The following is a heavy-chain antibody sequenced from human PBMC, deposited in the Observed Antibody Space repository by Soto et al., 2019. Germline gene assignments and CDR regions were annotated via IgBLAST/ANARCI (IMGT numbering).Heavy chain of an antibody. CDR1: GYTFTGYY. Sequence: ASVKVSCKASGYTFTGYYMHWVRQAPGQGLEWMGWINPNSGGTNYAQKFQGWVTMTRDTSISTAYMELSRLRSDDTAVYYCAREEARITLVRGVIRYYYVMDVPGQGTTVT. CDR2: INPNSGGT. CDR3: AREEARITLVRGVIRYYYVMDV. J-gene: IGHJ6*02. V-gene: IGHV1-2*04. D-gene: IGHD3-10*01.